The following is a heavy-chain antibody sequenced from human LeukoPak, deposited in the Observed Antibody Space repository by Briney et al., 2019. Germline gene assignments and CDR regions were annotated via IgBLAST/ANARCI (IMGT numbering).Heavy chain of an antibody. CDR2: IYYSGTT. V-gene: IGHV4-59*01. CDR3: ARGREWIAARPGWFDP. J-gene: IGHJ5*02. CDR1: GGSISYYY. Sequence: PSETLSLTCTVSGGSISYYYWSWLRQSPGKGLEWIGYIYYSGTTNYNPSLKSRVTISVDTSKNQFSLQLRSVTAADTAVYYCARGREWIAARPGWFDPWGQGTLVTVSS. D-gene: IGHD6-6*01.